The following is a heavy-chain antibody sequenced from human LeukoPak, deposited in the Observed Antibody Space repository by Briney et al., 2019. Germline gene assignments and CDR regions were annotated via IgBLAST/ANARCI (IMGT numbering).Heavy chain of an antibody. CDR2: INHSGST. V-gene: IGHV4-34*01. CDR1: GFTFSSYA. CDR3: ARGVGPDYSYVGVWFDP. Sequence: GSLRLSCAASGFTFSSYAMSWVRQAPGKGLEWIGEINHSGSTNYNPSLKSRVTISVDTSKNQFSLKLSSVTAADTAVYYCARGVGPDYSYVGVWFDPWGQGTLVTVSS. J-gene: IGHJ5*02. D-gene: IGHD2-21*01.